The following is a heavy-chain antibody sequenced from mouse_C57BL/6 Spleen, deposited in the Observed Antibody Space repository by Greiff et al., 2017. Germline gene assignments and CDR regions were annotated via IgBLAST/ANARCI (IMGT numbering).Heavy chain of an antibody. CDR3: TRAGYGSSLWYFDV. CDR2: ISSGGDYI. V-gene: IGHV5-9-1*02. D-gene: IGHD1-1*01. Sequence: EVQGVESGEGLVKPGGSLKLSCAASGFTFSSYAMPWVRQTPEKRLEWVAYISSGGDYIYYADTVKGRFTISRDNARNTLYLQMSSLKSEDTAMYYCTRAGYGSSLWYFDVWGTGTTVTVSS. CDR1: GFTFSSYA. J-gene: IGHJ1*03.